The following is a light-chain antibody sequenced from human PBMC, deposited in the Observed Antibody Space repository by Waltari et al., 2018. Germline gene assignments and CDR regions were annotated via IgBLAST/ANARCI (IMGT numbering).Light chain of an antibody. CDR1: ESGNTY. CDR3: QQRSNRRYT. Sequence: ESVLTQSPATLSLSPGETATLSCRASESGNTYLAWYQQKPGQAPRPLVYDASNRATGIPTRFSGSGSGTDFTLTISSLEPKDFAVYYCQQRSNRRYTFGQGTKLEI. CDR2: DAS. J-gene: IGKJ2*01. V-gene: IGKV3-11*01.